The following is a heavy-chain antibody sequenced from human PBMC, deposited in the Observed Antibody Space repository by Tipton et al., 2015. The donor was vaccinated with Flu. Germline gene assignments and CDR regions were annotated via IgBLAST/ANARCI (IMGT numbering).Heavy chain of an antibody. J-gene: IGHJ5*01. Sequence: TLSLTCTVSGDSISTSSDYWGWIRQPPGEGLEWIGSIYYSGSAYYNPSLRSRATISVDTSKNQFSLKLSSVTAADTAVYYCVRRDYSNYVSEPKNWFDSWGQGTLVTVSS. CDR1: GDSISTSSDY. V-gene: IGHV4-39*01. CDR2: IYYSGSA. D-gene: IGHD4-11*01. CDR3: VRRDYSNYVSEPKNWFDS.